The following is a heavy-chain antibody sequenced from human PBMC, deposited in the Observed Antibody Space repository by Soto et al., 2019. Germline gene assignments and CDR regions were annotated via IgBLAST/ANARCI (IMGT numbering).Heavy chain of an antibody. CDR3: AKRDVPHSTSNAYFYDH. D-gene: IGHD2-21*02. CDR2: ISDSGSNT. Sequence: PGGSLRLSCAAFGFKISSSSMNWVRQAPGRGLEWVAYISDSGSNTLYADSVKGRFTVSRDTAKNSLYLQMSGLRDEDRAVYYCAKRDVPHSTSNAYFYDHWGRGVLVTVSS. J-gene: IGHJ4*02. V-gene: IGHV3-48*02. CDR1: GFKISSSS.